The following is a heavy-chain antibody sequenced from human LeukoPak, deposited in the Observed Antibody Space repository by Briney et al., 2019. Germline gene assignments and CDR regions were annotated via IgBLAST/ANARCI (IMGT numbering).Heavy chain of an antibody. CDR3: ARDPNFDFWSGYPDH. CDR1: GFTFSDYW. J-gene: IGHJ1*01. Sequence: GGSLRLSCAVSGFTFSDYWMHWVRQAPGKGLEWVANINHDGNEQYYVDSVKGRFTISRDNAKNLVYLQMNSLRVEDTAVYYCARDPNFDFWSGYPDHWGQGTLVTVSS. V-gene: IGHV3-7*01. D-gene: IGHD3-3*01. CDR2: INHDGNEQ.